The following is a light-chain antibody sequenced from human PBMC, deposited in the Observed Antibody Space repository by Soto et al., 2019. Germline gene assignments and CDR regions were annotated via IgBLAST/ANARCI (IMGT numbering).Light chain of an antibody. CDR2: DTS. CDR3: QPYNNWPLT. V-gene: IGKV3-15*01. J-gene: IGKJ4*01. Sequence: IRQYPTTLTFSPGEGATRSCRASQGIGDTLAWYQHKPGQTPRLLIYDTSTRATGVPTRFSGSRSGAEFTLTITSLQSEDFAVYYCQPYNNWPLTFGGGTKVDIK. CDR1: QGIGDT.